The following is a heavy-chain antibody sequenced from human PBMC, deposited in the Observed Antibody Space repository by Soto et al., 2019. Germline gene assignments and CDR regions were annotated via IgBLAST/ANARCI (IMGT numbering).Heavy chain of an antibody. V-gene: IGHV1-3*01. CDR1: GFTFTNYA. D-gene: IGHD3-10*01. CDR3: ARGIWTMTRGSYYFDN. Sequence: QIQLVQSGAEVKKPGASVKVSCMTSGFTFTNYAIQWVRQAPGQRPEWMGWINAGNGHTRYSQNFQGRVTITXXTXAXKAYMELSSLISEDAAVYYCARGIWTMTRGSYYFDNWGQGTLVTVSS. J-gene: IGHJ4*02. CDR2: INAGNGHT.